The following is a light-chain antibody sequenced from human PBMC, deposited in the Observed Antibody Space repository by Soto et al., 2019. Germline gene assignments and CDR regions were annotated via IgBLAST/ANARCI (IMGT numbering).Light chain of an antibody. V-gene: IGLV2-14*03. CDR1: SSDVGGYNY. CDR2: YVS. J-gene: IGLJ1*01. CDR3: SSYTSSSTLYV. Sequence: QSARTQPASVSGSPGQSITDSCTGTSSDVGGYNYVSWYQHQPGKAPKLMIYYVSNRPSGVSNRFSGSKSGNTASLTISGLQAEDEADYYCSSYTSSSTLYVFGTETQVTVL.